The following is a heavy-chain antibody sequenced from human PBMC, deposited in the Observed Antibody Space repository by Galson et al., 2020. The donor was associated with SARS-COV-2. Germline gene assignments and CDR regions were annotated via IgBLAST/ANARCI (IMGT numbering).Heavy chain of an antibody. Sequence: ASVKVSCKASGYTFTNYEINWVRQAPGQGLEWMGWMNPNSGNTGYAQKFQGRVTMTRTTTISTAYMELNSQTSEDTAVDYCARSYDGFATWFDPWGQGTLVTASS. CDR3: ARSYDGFATWFDP. V-gene: IGHV1-8*01. CDR1: GYTFTNYE. D-gene: IGHD5-12*01. J-gene: IGHJ5*02. CDR2: MNPNSGNT.